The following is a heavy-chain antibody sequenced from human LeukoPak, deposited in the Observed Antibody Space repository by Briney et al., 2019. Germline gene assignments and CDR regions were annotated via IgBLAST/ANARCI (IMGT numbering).Heavy chain of an antibody. CDR2: ISWNSGSI. CDR1: GFAFDDYA. J-gene: IGHJ4*02. D-gene: IGHD3-22*01. CDR3: AKGHYYDSSGYFDY. V-gene: IGHV3-9*03. Sequence: GGSLRLSCAASGFAFDDYAMHWVRQVPGKGLEWVSGISWNSGSIDYADSVKGRFTISRDNAKNSLYLQMNSLRAEDMALYYCAKGHYYDSSGYFDYWGQGTLVTVSS.